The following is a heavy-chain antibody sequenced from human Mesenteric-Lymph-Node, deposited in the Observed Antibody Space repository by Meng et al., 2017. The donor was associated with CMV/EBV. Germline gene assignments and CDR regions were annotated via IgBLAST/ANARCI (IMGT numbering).Heavy chain of an antibody. CDR3: ARGSSYDILTGYFDY. Sequence: GELDQWGAGRLKPSETLSVTCAVYGGSFSGYYWNWIRQSPEKGLEWIGEINHSGSTTYNPSFTSRIIISVDTSTNQISLNMSSVTAADTAVYYCARGSSYDILTGYFDYWGQGALVTVSS. D-gene: IGHD3-9*01. J-gene: IGHJ4*02. V-gene: IGHV4-34*01. CDR2: INHSGST. CDR1: GGSFSGYY.